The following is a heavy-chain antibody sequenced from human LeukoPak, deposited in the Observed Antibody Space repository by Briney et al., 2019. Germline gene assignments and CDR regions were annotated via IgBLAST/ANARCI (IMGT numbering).Heavy chain of an antibody. CDR3: ARELIHRGGSYPDY. CDR1: GDSVSSNSAA. D-gene: IGHD1-26*01. CDR2: TYYRSKWYN. Sequence: SQTLSLTCAIPGDSVSSNSAAWAWIRQSPSRGLQWLVRTYYRSKWYNDYAVSVKSRITINPDTSKNQFSLQLNSVTPEDTAVYFCARELIHRGGSYPDYWGQGTLVTVSS. J-gene: IGHJ4*02. V-gene: IGHV6-1*01.